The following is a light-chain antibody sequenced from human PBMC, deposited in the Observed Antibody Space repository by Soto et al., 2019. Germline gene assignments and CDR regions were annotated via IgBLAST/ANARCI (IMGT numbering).Light chain of an antibody. V-gene: IGKV1-5*03. CDR3: QQYYTNSQAS. CDR2: KAS. Sequence: DVQMTQSPSTLSASVGDRVTITCRASQNIDNWLAWYQQKLGKAPKLLIYKASSLETGVPSRFGGSGSGTEFSLTISNLEPDDFATYHCQQYYTNSQASFGQGTKVEIK. CDR1: QNIDNW. J-gene: IGKJ1*01.